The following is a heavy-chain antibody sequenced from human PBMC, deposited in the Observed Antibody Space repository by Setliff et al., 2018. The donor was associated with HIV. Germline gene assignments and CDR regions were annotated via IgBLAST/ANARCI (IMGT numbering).Heavy chain of an antibody. Sequence: PSETLSLTCTVSGGSISSGSHFWGWIRQPAGKGLEWIGHISTSGTTKYNPSLRSRVTISVDTSKKHFSLRLTSVTAADTAVYFCARGVIETDYYLTAYFDSLGQGTLVTVSS. V-gene: IGHV4-61*09. CDR3: ARGVIETDYYLTAYFDS. CDR1: GGSISSGSHF. CDR2: ISTSGTT. D-gene: IGHD1-26*01. J-gene: IGHJ4*02.